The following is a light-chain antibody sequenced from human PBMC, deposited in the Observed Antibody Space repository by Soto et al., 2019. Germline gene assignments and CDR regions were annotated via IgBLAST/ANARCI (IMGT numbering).Light chain of an antibody. V-gene: IGLV2-14*01. J-gene: IGLJ1*01. CDR2: EVS. CDR1: SSDVGGYNY. Sequence: QSVLTQPASVSGSPGQSITISCTGTSSDVGGYNYVSWYQQHPGKAPKLMIYEVSNRPSGVSNRFSGSKSGNTASLTISGLQAEDEADYCCSSYTSSSTPYVFGTGTKVTV. CDR3: SSYTSSSTPYV.